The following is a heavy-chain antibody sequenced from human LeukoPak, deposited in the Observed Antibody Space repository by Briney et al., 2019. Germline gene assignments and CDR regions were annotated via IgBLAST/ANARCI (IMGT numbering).Heavy chain of an antibody. Sequence: SETLSLTCAVYGGSFSGYYWSWIRQPPGKGLEWIGEINHSGSTNYNPSLKSRVTISVDTSKNKFSLKLSSVTAADTAVYYCAEGGDGYNQASDYWGQGTLVTVSS. D-gene: IGHD5-24*01. CDR3: AEGGDGYNQASDY. J-gene: IGHJ4*02. CDR1: GGSFSGYY. CDR2: INHSGST. V-gene: IGHV4-34*01.